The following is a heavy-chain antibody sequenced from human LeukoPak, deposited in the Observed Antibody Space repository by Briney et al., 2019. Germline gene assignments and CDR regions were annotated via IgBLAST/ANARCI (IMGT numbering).Heavy chain of an antibody. CDR1: GGSISSYY. J-gene: IGHJ4*02. V-gene: IGHV4-4*07. Sequence: SETLSLTCTVSGGSISSYYWSWIPQSAGKGLEWIGRIYTSGSTNYNPSLKSRVTMSVDTSTNQFSLKLSSVTAADTAVYYCESNYYDSSGYSYWGQGTLVTVSS. CDR2: IYTSGST. D-gene: IGHD3-22*01. CDR3: ESNYYDSSGYSY.